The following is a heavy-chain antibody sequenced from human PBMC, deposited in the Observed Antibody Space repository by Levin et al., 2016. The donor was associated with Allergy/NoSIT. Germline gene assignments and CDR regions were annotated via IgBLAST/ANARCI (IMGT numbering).Heavy chain of an antibody. D-gene: IGHD3-10*01. J-gene: IGHJ4*02. V-gene: IGHV4-4*09. Sequence: GSLRLSCDVSGGSISPFYWSWIRQAPGETMEWIGYISRTGNTNYNPSLRSRVVISVDTSKNQVSLNLTSVTAADTAIYYCARTENYFGSGSDRCFDLWGQGTRVTASS. CDR2: ISRTGNT. CDR3: ARTENYFGSGSDRCFDL. CDR1: GGSISPFY.